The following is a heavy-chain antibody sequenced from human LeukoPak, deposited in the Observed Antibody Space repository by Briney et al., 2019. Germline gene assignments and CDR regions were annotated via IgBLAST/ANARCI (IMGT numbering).Heavy chain of an antibody. CDR3: VRPGSGNYYYY. V-gene: IGHV3-73*01. Sequence: GGSLRLSCAASGFTFSASSMHWVRQTSGKGLEWVGRIRGKAYNYVTASAESLKGRFTVSRDDSRNMVYLQMNSLKTEDTAVYYCVRPGSGNYYYYWGQGTLVTVSS. CDR1: GFTFSASS. J-gene: IGHJ4*02. CDR2: IRGKAYNYVT. D-gene: IGHD3-10*01.